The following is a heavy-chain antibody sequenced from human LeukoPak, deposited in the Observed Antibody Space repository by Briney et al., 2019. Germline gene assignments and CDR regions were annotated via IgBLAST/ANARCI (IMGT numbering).Heavy chain of an antibody. V-gene: IGHV3-23*01. CDR1: GFTFSSYA. D-gene: IGHD2-15*01. Sequence: PGGSLRLSCAASGFTFSSYAMSWVRQAPGKGLEWVSAISGSGGSTYYADSVKGRFTISRDNSKNTLYLQMNSLRAEDTAVYCCAKPSCSGGSCTDDAFDIWGQGTMVTVSS. CDR3: AKPSCSGGSCTDDAFDI. J-gene: IGHJ3*02. CDR2: ISGSGGST.